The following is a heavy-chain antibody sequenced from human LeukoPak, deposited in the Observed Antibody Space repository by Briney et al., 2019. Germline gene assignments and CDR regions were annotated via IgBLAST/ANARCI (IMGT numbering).Heavy chain of an antibody. CDR2: IKPDGGDK. D-gene: IGHD4-17*01. Sequence: SGGSLRLSCAASGFTFSANWMTWDRHAPGQGREWVDNIKPDGGDKYYVDSVKGRFTISRDNAKNSLYLQMNSLRAEDTAVYYCARDYDWGQGTLVTVSS. CDR3: ARDYD. J-gene: IGHJ4*02. CDR1: GFTFSANW. V-gene: IGHV3-7*04.